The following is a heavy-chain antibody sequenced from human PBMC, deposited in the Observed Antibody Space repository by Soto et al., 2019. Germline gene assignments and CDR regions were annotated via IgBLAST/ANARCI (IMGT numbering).Heavy chain of an antibody. CDR1: GFTVSSHA. CDR2: ISGSGDGT. J-gene: IGHJ4*02. D-gene: IGHD3-3*02. Sequence: PGGSLRLSCAASGFTVSSHAMSWVRQAPGKGLEWVSSISGSGDGTYYGDSVKGRFTISRDNSKNTLYLQMNSLRAEDTAVYYCARDSIEGAYYFDYWGQGTLVTVSS. V-gene: IGHV3-23*01. CDR3: ARDSIEGAYYFDY.